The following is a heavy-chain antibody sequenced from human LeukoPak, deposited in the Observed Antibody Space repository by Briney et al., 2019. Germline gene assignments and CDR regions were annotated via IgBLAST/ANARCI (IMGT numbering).Heavy chain of an antibody. CDR2: INPNSGGT. CDR3: ARDIVMVTYWFDP. Sequence: GSSDSVSCKPSGYSLTGYYMHRVRQAPGQGLERMGGINPNSGGTNYAQKFQGRVTMTRATPISTAYMELSRLRSDDMAVYYSARDIVMVTYWFDPWGQGTLVTVSS. CDR1: GYSLTGYY. D-gene: IGHD5-18*01. V-gene: IGHV1-2*02. J-gene: IGHJ5*02.